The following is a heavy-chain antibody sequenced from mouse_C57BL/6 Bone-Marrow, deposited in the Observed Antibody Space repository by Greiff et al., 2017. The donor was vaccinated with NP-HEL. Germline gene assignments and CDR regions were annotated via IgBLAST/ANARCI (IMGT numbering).Heavy chain of an antibody. J-gene: IGHJ3*01. CDR2: IDPSDSYT. V-gene: IGHV1-69*01. CDR1: GYTFTSYW. CDR3: AIYYGYDEGCAY. Sequence: VQLQQSGAELVMPGASVKLSCKASGYTFTSYWMHWVKQRPGQGLEWIGEIDPSDSYTNYNQKFKGKSTLTVDKSSSTAYMQLSSLTSEDSAVYFCAIYYGYDEGCAYWGQGALVTVSA. D-gene: IGHD2-2*01.